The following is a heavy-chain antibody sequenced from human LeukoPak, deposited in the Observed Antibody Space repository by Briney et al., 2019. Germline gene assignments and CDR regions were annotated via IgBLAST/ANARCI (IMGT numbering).Heavy chain of an antibody. CDR3: ARGRNRLGYCSSTSCYGPPNWFDP. Sequence: PSETLSLTCAVYGGSFSGYYWSWIRQPPGKGLEWLGEINHSGSTNYNPSLKSRVTISVDTSKNQFSLKLSSVTAADTAVYYCARGRNRLGYCSSTSCYGPPNWFDPWGQGTLVTVSS. J-gene: IGHJ5*02. CDR1: GGSFSGYY. V-gene: IGHV4-34*01. CDR2: INHSGST. D-gene: IGHD2-2*01.